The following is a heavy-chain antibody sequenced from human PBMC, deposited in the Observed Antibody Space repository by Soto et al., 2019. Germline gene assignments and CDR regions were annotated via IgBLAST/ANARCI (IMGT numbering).Heavy chain of an antibody. CDR1: GLSISSDNW. D-gene: IGHD6-13*01. CDR2: IHHSGST. CDR3: ARDQGSHPGD. V-gene: IGHV4-4*02. J-gene: IGHJ4*02. Sequence: QVQLQESGPGLVRPSGTVSLTCAVSGLSISSDNWWSWARQPPGKGLEWIGEIHHSGSTNYNPSLKSRVTMSVVPSKDLFSLTLNSVTAADTAFYYCARDQGSHPGDWGQGTLVSVSS.